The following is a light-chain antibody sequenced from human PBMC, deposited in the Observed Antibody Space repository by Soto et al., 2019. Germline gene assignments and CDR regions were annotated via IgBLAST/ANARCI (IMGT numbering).Light chain of an antibody. CDR1: QSVNNF. CDR2: GAS. J-gene: IGKJ1*01. CDR3: QQYGSSPQT. Sequence: EILLAQSPATLSLSPGERATLSCRASQSVNNFLAWYQQKRGQPPRLLIYGASSRATGTPGRFSGSGSGTDFTLTITRLEPEDFAVYYCQQYGSSPQTFGQGTKVDIK. V-gene: IGKV3-20*01.